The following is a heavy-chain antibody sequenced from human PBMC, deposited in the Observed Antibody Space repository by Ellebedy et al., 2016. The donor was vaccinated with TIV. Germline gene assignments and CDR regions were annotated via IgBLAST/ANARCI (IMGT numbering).Heavy chain of an antibody. D-gene: IGHD2-2*01. Sequence: ASVKVSXXASGYTFTGYYMHWVRQAPGQGLEWMGWINPNSGGTNYAQKFQGWVTMTRDTSISTAYMELSRLRSDDTAVYYCARDHCSSTSCYERWFDPWGQGTLVTVSS. CDR2: INPNSGGT. J-gene: IGHJ5*02. V-gene: IGHV1-2*04. CDR3: ARDHCSSTSCYERWFDP. CDR1: GYTFTGYY.